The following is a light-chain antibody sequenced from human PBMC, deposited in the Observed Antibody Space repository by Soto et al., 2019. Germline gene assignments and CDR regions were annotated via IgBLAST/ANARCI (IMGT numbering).Light chain of an antibody. CDR2: DAS. CDR1: QNIRSW. V-gene: IGKV1-5*02. Sequence: IHMTQSPSTLSASVGDRVTIICRASQNIRSWLAWYQQKTGKAPKLLIYDASNLESGVTSRFRGSGSGTRFTFTISSLQPDDFATYYCQQYNGYSFTFGQGTKVDIK. J-gene: IGKJ2*01. CDR3: QQYNGYSFT.